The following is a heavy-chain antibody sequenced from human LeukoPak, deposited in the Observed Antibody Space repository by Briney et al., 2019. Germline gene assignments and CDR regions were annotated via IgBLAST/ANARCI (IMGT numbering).Heavy chain of an antibody. CDR2: INHSGST. CDR3: AREIVGATYFDY. J-gene: IGHJ4*02. V-gene: IGHV4-34*01. D-gene: IGHD1-26*01. CDR1: GGSFSGYY. Sequence: PSETLSLTCAVYGGSFSGYYWSWIRQPPGKGLEWIGEINHSGSTNYNPSLKSRVTISVDTSKNQFSLRLNSVTAADTGMYYCAREIVGATYFDYWGQGTPVTVSS.